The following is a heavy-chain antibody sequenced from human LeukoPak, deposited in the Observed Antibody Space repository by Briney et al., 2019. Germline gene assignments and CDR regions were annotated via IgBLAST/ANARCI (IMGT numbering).Heavy chain of an antibody. J-gene: IGHJ4*02. Sequence: PGGSLRLSCAASGFTVSTNYMTWIRQAPGKGLEWVSVMYTLGNTNYADSVRGRFTISRDNSKNTLYLQMNSLRAEDTAVYYCARGSGVGASDYWGQGTLVTVSS. CDR3: ARGSGVGASDY. V-gene: IGHV3-66*01. D-gene: IGHD1-26*01. CDR1: GFTVSTNY. CDR2: MYTLGNT.